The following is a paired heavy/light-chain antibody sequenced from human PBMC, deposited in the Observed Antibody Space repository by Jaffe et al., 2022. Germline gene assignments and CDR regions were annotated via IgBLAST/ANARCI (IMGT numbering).Heavy chain of an antibody. CDR3: AKAGGPGYCSSTSCSEYYFDY. Sequence: EVQLVESGGGLVQPGRSLRLSCAASGFTFDDYAMHWVRQAPGKGLEWVSGISWNSGSIGYADSVKGRFTISRDNAKNSLYLQMNSLRAEDTALYYCAKAGGPGYCSSTSCSEYYFDYWGQGTLVTVSS. CDR2: ISWNSGSI. D-gene: IGHD2-2*01. CDR1: GFTFDDYA. V-gene: IGHV3-9*01. J-gene: IGHJ4*02.
Light chain of an antibody. V-gene: IGLV2-11*01. CDR2: DVS. Sequence: QSALTQPRSVSGSPGQSVTISCTGTSSDVGGYNYVSWYQQHPGKAPKLMIYDVSKRPSGVPDRFSGSKSGNTASLTISGLQAEDEADYYCCSYAGSWVFGGGTKLTVL. J-gene: IGLJ3*02. CDR3: CSYAGSWV. CDR1: SSDVGGYNY.